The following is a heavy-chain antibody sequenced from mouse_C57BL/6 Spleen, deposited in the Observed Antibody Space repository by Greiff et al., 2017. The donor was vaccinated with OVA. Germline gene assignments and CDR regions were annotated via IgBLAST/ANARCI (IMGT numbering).Heavy chain of an antibody. D-gene: IGHD2-4*01. V-gene: IGHV5-4*01. CDR3: ARVVYDYDEAMDY. CDR2: ISDGGSYT. J-gene: IGHJ4*01. Sequence: EVHLVESGGGLVKPGGSLKLSCAASGFTFSSYAMSWVRQTPEKRLEWVATISDGGSYTYYPDNVKGRFTISRDNAKNNLYLQMSHLKSEDTAMYYCARVVYDYDEAMDYWGQGTSVTVSS. CDR1: GFTFSSYA.